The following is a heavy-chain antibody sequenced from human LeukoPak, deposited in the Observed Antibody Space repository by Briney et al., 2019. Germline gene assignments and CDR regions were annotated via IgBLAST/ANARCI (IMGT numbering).Heavy chain of an antibody. D-gene: IGHD5-24*01. CDR2: IIPILGIA. J-gene: IGHJ4*02. Sequence: ASVKVSCKASGGTFSSYAISWVRQAPGQGLEWMGRIIPILGIANYAQKFQGRVTITADKSTSTAYMGLSSLRSEDTAVYYCARAERWLQFGDYWGQGTLVTVSS. CDR1: GGTFSSYA. V-gene: IGHV1-69*04. CDR3: ARAERWLQFGDY.